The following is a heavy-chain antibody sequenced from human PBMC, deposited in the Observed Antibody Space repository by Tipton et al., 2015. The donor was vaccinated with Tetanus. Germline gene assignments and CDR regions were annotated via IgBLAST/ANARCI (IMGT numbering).Heavy chain of an antibody. D-gene: IGHD3-16*01. Sequence: TLSLTCSVSGASISSGGYFWNWIRHRPGKGLEWIGYIYYSGSTFYNPSLKSRVTISVDTSNNQFSLRLSSVTAADTGVYYCARDQGGGRVARLNWLDPWGQGTLVTVSS. CDR3: ARDQGGGRVARLNWLDP. CDR1: GASISSGGYF. CDR2: IYYSGST. V-gene: IGHV4-31*03. J-gene: IGHJ5*02.